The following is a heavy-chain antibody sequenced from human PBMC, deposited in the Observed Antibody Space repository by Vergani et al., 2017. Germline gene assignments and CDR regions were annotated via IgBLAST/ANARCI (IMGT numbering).Heavy chain of an antibody. CDR1: SSSISSSSYY. J-gene: IGHJ4*02. V-gene: IGHV4-39*01. CDR3: ARTGLVAPFYFFDF. D-gene: IGHD2-2*01. CDR2: IYYSGST. Sequence: QLQLQESGPGLVKPSETLSLTCTVSSSSISSSSYYWGWIRQPPGKGLEWIGNIYYSGSTYYDPSLKSRVTISVDTSTDQFSLKVTSVTAEDTAVYYCARTGLVAPFYFFDFWGQGALVTVSS.